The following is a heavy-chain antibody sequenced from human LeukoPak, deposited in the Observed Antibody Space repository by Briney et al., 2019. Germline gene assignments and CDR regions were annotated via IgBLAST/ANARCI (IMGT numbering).Heavy chain of an antibody. Sequence: SETLSLTCSVSGGSISSYYWSWIRQPAGKALEWIGRMYTTGSTNYNPSLKSRVSMSVDTSKNQFSLKLSSVTAADTAVYYCARGSREMATIFDYWGQGTLVTVSS. CDR2: MYTTGST. D-gene: IGHD5-24*01. CDR3: ARGSREMATIFDY. V-gene: IGHV4-4*07. CDR1: GGSISSYY. J-gene: IGHJ4*02.